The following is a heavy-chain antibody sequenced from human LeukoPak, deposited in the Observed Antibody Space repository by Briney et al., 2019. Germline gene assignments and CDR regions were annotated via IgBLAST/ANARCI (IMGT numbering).Heavy chain of an antibody. Sequence: GGSLRLSCVLSGFTFSNYAMSWVRQTPGKGLEWVSSISASVGSTYYADSVKGRFTISRDDSKNTLYLQMNSLRAEDTAIYYCAKDQTYSSSWYYVFDMWGQATMVIVSS. D-gene: IGHD6-13*01. J-gene: IGHJ3*02. CDR3: AKDQTYSSSWYYVFDM. V-gene: IGHV3-23*01. CDR2: ISASVGST. CDR1: GFTFSNYA.